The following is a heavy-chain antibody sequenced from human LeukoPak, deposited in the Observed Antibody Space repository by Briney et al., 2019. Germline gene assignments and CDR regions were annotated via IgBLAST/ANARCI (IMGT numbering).Heavy chain of an antibody. CDR1: GYNFATYW. Sequence: GESLKISCKGSGYNFATYWIAWVRQMPGKGLEWMGIIYPGDSDTKYSPPFQGQVTISADKSIDTAFLQWSSLKLSDTAMYFCARSLTSNTYCGGDCSFDNWGQGSLVTVSS. CDR2: IYPGDSDT. J-gene: IGHJ4*02. CDR3: ARSLTSNTYCGGDCSFDN. V-gene: IGHV5-51*01. D-gene: IGHD2-21*02.